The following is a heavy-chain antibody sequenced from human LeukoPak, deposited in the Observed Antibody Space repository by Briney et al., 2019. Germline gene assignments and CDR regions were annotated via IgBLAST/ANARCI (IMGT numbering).Heavy chain of an antibody. CDR2: IYYSGST. V-gene: IGHV4-61*01. J-gene: IGHJ6*02. CDR3: ARDRYCSSTSCYPYYGMDV. D-gene: IGHD2-2*01. CDR1: GGSVSSGSYY. Sequence: SETLSLTCTVSGGSVSSGSYYWSWIRQPPGKGLEWIGYIYYSGSTNYNPSLKSRVTISVDTSKNQFSLKLSSVTAADTAVYYCARDRYCSSTSCYPYYGMDVWGQGTTVTVSS.